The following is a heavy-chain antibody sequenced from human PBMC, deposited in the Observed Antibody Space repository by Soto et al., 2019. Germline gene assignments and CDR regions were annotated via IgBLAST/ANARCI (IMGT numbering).Heavy chain of an antibody. V-gene: IGHV5-51*01. CDR3: TKGAAAFGSWSYYYYGMDV. D-gene: IGHD3-10*01. J-gene: IGHJ6*02. CDR1: GYNFPNYW. CDR2: IFPGDSDT. Sequence: GESLKISCKASGYNFPNYWIGWVRQMPGKGLEWMGIIFPGDSDTRYSPSFQGQVTISADKSINTAYLQWSSLNASDTAMYYCTKGAAAFGSWSYYYYGMDVWGQGTTVTVS.